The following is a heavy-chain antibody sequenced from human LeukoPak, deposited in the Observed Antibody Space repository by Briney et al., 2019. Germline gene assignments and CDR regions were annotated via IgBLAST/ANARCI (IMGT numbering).Heavy chain of an antibody. CDR3: ARASYCSGGSCYVEYFQH. Sequence: GASVKVSCKASGYTFTSYGISWVRQAPGQGLEWMGWISAYNGNTNYAQKLQGGVTMTTDTSTSTAYMELRSLRSDDTAVYYCARASYCSGGSCYVEYFQHWGQGTLVTVSS. D-gene: IGHD2-15*01. CDR1: GYTFTSYG. V-gene: IGHV1-18*01. CDR2: ISAYNGNT. J-gene: IGHJ1*01.